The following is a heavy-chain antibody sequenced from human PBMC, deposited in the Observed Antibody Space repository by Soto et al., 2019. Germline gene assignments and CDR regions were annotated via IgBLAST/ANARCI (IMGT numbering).Heavy chain of an antibody. J-gene: IGHJ6*02. D-gene: IGHD4-17*01. CDR2: IDPSDSYT. V-gene: IGHV5-10-1*01. Sequence: GESLKISCKGSGYSFTSYWISWVRQMPGKGLEWMGRIDPSDSYTNYSPSFQGHVTISADKSISTAYLQWSSLKASDTAMYYCARHWTTVRMIYYYGMDVWGQGTTVTVSS. CDR1: GYSFTSYW. CDR3: ARHWTTVRMIYYYGMDV.